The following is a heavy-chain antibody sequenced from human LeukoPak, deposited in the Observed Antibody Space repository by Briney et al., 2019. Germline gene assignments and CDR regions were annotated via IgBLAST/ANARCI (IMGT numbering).Heavy chain of an antibody. CDR1: GYTFTSYG. CDR3: ARDTPLRLENWFDP. J-gene: IGHJ5*02. Sequence: SVKVSCKASGYTFTSYGISWVRQAPGQGLEWMGGIITIFGTAKYAQKFQGRVTITADESTTTAYMELSSLRSEDTAVYYCARDTPLRLENWFDPWGQGTLVTVSS. V-gene: IGHV1-69*13. CDR2: IITIFGTA. D-gene: IGHD1-1*01.